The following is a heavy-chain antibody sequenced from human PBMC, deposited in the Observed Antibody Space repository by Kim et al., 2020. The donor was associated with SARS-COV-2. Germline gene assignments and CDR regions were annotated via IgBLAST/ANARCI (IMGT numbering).Heavy chain of an antibody. J-gene: IGHJ5*01. Sequence: SETLSLTCTVSSNAMRRGGFFWSWIRQHPGKGLDWIGSIYNSGHTYYNPSLKSRLTISIDTPQNQFSLNLSSVTAADTAIYYCARVGSSGYYSNYVDSWG. CDR1: SNAMRRGGFF. V-gene: IGHV4-31*03. D-gene: IGHD3-22*01. CDR2: IYNSGHT. CDR3: ARVGSSGYYSNYVDS.